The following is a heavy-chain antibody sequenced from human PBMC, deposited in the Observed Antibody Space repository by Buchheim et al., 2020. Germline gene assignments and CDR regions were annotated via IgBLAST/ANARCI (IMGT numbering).Heavy chain of an antibody. CDR3: ARGRSTRWSRDQYFQY. CDR2: IKEDGSEE. J-gene: IGHJ1*01. Sequence: EVQLMESGGGLVQPGGSLRLSCAASGFTFSDYWMSWVRQAPGKGLEWVAHIKEDGSEENYVDSVKGRFTISRDNAKSSLYLQVNSLRVEDTAVYYCARGRSTRWSRDQYFQYWGQGTL. CDR1: GFTFSDYW. D-gene: IGHD2-2*01. V-gene: IGHV3-7*01.